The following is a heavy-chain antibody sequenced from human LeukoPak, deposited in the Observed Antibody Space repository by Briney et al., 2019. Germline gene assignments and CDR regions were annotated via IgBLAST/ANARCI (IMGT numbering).Heavy chain of an antibody. Sequence: GESLKISCKASGYSSTSHWIGWVRQMPGKGLEWMGIIYPGDSDTRYSPSFQGQVTISADKSISTAYLQWSTLQAPDTAMYYCARGDNSGWYFDYWGQGTLVTVSS. V-gene: IGHV5-51*01. J-gene: IGHJ4*02. CDR2: IYPGDSDT. CDR1: GYSSTSHW. CDR3: ARGDNSGWYFDY. D-gene: IGHD6-19*01.